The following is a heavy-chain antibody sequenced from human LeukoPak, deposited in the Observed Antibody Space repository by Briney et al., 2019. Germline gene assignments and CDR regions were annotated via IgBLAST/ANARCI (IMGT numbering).Heavy chain of an antibody. CDR2: IISDGSST. D-gene: IGHD2-8*01. J-gene: IGHJ4*02. CDR3: ARAIPYCSNGVCYTPDY. Sequence: GGSLRLSCAASGFTFSSYCMHWVRQAPGKGLVWVSRIISDGSSTTYADSVKGRFTISRDNAKNTLYLQMNSLRAEDTAVYYCARAIPYCSNGVCYTPDYWGQGTLVTVSP. V-gene: IGHV3-74*01. CDR1: GFTFSSYC.